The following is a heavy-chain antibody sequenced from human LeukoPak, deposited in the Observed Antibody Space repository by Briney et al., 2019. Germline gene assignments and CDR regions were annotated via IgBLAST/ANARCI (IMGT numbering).Heavy chain of an antibody. V-gene: IGHV4-4*07. CDR2: FYTRESP. J-gene: IGHJ4*02. D-gene: IGHD3-16*01. Sequence: PSQSLSLTCTVSGGYMSIYSWSWIRQPAAKELEWIGRFYTRESPNYNPSLKSRVTMSVDTSKNQFSLRLSSVSPADTAVYYCARIGGITYFDYWGQGTLVTVSS. CDR3: ARIGGITYFDY. CDR1: GGYMSIYS.